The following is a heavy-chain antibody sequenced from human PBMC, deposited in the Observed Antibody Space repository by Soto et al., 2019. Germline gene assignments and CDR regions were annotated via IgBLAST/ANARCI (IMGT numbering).Heavy chain of an antibody. D-gene: IGHD5-18*01. V-gene: IGHV3-9*01. CDR3: AKDRRGYSYGWQTTSYGMDV. CDR2: ISWNSGSI. CDR1: GFTFYDYA. J-gene: IGHJ6*02. Sequence: GGSLRLSCAASGFTFYDYAMHWVRQAPGKGLEWVSGISWNSGSIGYADSVKGRFTISRDNAKNSLYLQMNSLRAEDTALYYCAKDRRGYSYGWQTTSYGMDVWGQGTTVTVSS.